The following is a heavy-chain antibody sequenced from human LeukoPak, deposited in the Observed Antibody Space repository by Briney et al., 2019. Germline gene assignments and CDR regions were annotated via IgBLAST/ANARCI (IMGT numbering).Heavy chain of an antibody. D-gene: IGHD2-2*01. CDR2: ISGSGSST. J-gene: IGHJ6*02. V-gene: IGHV3-23*01. Sequence: GGSLRLSCAASGFTFTSYAMNWVRQAPGKGLEWVSTISGSGSSTYYVDSVKGRFTISRDNSKNTLYLQMNSLRAEDTAVYYCASHRSYQLRQAYYYYGMDVWGQGTTVTVSS. CDR3: ASHRSYQLRQAYYYYGMDV. CDR1: GFTFTSYA.